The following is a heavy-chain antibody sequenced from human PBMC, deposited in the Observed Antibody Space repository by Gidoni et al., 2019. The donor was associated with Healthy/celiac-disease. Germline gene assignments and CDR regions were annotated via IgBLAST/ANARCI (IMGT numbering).Heavy chain of an antibody. CDR2: IIPIFGTA. Sequence: QVQLVQSGAEVKKPGSSVKVSCKASGGTFSSYAISWVRQAPGQGLEWMGGIIPIFGTANYAQKFQGRVTITADKSTSTAYMELSSLRSEDTAVYYCARDRSRAAAGTGAFDIWGQGTIVTVSS. V-gene: IGHV1-69*06. J-gene: IGHJ3*02. CDR3: ARDRSRAAAGTGAFDI. D-gene: IGHD6-13*01. CDR1: GGTFSSYA.